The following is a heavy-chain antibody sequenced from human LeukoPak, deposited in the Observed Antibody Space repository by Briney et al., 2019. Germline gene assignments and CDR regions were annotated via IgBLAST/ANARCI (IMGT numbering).Heavy chain of an antibody. Sequence: ASVKVSCKTSGFTFRTYGIIWVRQAPGQGLEWVGWIGNYNGNTNYAQNFQGRVTMTTDTSTSTAYMELRSLRSDDTAVYYYARAIPGPSSPNYYYYGMDVWGQGTTVTVSS. CDR1: GFTFRTYG. V-gene: IGHV1-18*01. CDR3: ARAIPGPSSPNYYYYGMDV. J-gene: IGHJ6*02. CDR2: IGNYNGNT.